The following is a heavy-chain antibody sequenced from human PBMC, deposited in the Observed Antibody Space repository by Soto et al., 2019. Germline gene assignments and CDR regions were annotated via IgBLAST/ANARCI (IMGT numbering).Heavy chain of an antibody. CDR3: AHRPRIAVAGTDANPLFDY. CDR2: IYWNDDK. V-gene: IGHV2-5*01. D-gene: IGHD6-19*01. Sequence: VSGPTLVNPTQTLTLTCTFSGFSLSTSGVGVGWIRQPPGKALEWLALIYWNDDKRYSPSLKSRLTITKDTSKNQVVLTMTNMDPVDTATYYCAHRPRIAVAGTDANPLFDYWGQGTLVTVSS. J-gene: IGHJ4*02. CDR1: GFSLSTSGVG.